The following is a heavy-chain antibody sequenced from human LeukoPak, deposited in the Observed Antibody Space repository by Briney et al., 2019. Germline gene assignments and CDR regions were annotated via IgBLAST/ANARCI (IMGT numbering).Heavy chain of an antibody. CDR1: AGAIYTSPYY. V-gene: IGHV4-39*01. CDR2: VYYSGST. J-gene: IGHJ4*02. CDR3: ARFFKGGDNGDYSDY. Sequence: SETLSLTCTFSAGAIYTSPYYWGWLRQPPGKGLEWIGSVYYSGSTYYNPSLKSRVTISIDTSKKQFSLKVNSVTAADTAVYYCARFFKGGDNGDYSDYWGQGPLVTVSS. D-gene: IGHD4-17*01.